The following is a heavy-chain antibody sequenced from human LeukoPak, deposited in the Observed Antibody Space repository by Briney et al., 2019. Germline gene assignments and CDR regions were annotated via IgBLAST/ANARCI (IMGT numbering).Heavy chain of an antibody. J-gene: IGHJ4*02. D-gene: IGHD3-10*01. V-gene: IGHV3-53*01. CDR2: IYSGGST. CDR3: ARSDYYGSGSYSADY. Sequence: PGGSLRLSCSASGXTVSSNYMSWVRQAPGKGLEWVSVIYSGGSTYYADSVKGRFTISRDNSKNTLYLQMNSLRAEDTAVYYCARSDYYGSGSYSADYWGQGTLVTVSS. CDR1: GXTVSSNY.